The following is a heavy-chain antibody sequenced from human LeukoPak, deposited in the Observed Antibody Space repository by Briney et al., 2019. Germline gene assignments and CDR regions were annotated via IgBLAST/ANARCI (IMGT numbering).Heavy chain of an antibody. Sequence: SETLSLTCTVSGDSISSSNYWSWIRQPPGKGLEWIGEINHSGSTNYNPSLKSRVTISVDTSKNQFSLKLSSVTAADTAVYYCARREWLRTYFDYWGQGTLVTVSS. J-gene: IGHJ4*02. D-gene: IGHD3-3*01. CDR2: INHSGST. V-gene: IGHV4-34*01. CDR1: GDSISSSNY. CDR3: ARREWLRTYFDY.